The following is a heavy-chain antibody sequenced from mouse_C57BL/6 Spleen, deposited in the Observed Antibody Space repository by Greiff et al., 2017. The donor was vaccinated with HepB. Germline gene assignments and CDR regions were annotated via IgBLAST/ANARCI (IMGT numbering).Heavy chain of an antibody. Sequence: VKLVESGAELVRPGASVTLSCKASGYTFTDYEMHWVKQTPVHGLEWIGAIDPETGGTAYNQKFKGKAILTADKSSSTAYMELRSLTSEDSAVYYCTRKDSNYFDYWGQGTTLTVSS. V-gene: IGHV1-15*01. CDR3: TRKDSNYFDY. CDR1: GYTFTDYE. J-gene: IGHJ2*01. CDR2: IDPETGGT. D-gene: IGHD2-5*01.